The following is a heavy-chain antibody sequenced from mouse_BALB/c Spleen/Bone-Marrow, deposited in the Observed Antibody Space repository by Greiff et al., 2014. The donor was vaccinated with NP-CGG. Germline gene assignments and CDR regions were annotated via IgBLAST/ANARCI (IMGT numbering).Heavy chain of an antibody. Sequence: EVKLQESGPELVKPGASVKISCKASGYSFTGYFMNWVKQGHGKSLEWIGRINPYNGDTFYNQKFKGKATLTVDKSSSTAHMELLSLTSEDSAVYYCGGVRLDYWGQGTTLTVSS. D-gene: IGHD2-14*01. CDR3: GGVRLDY. CDR2: INPYNGDT. V-gene: IGHV1-37*01. J-gene: IGHJ2*01. CDR1: GYSFTGYF.